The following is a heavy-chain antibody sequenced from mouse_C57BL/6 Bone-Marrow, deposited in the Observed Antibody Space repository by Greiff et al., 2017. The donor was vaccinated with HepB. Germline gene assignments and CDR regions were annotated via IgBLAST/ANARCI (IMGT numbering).Heavy chain of an antibody. CDR1: CYTFTSYW. D-gene: IGHD2-2*01. Sequence: QVQLQQPGAELVKPGASVKLSCKASCYTFTSYWMQWVKQRPGQGLEWIGEIDPSDSYTNYNQKFKGKATLTVDTSSSTAYMQLSSLTSEDSAVYYCARGVTTDYWGQGTTLTVSS. J-gene: IGHJ2*01. CDR3: ARGVTTDY. V-gene: IGHV1-50*01. CDR2: IDPSDSYT.